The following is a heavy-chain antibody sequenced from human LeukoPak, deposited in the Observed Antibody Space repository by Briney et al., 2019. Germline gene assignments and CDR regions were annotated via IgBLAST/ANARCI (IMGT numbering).Heavy chain of an antibody. J-gene: IGHJ4*02. CDR2: ISYDGSNK. D-gene: IGHD6-13*01. Sequence: GGSLRLSCAASGFTFSSYGMHWVRQAPGKGLEWVAVISYDGSNKYYADSVKGRFTIFRDNAKNSLYLQVNSLRVEDTALYYCARAVSSNWYYFDYWGQGTLVTVSS. CDR1: GFTFSSYG. CDR3: ARAVSSNWYYFDY. V-gene: IGHV3-30*03.